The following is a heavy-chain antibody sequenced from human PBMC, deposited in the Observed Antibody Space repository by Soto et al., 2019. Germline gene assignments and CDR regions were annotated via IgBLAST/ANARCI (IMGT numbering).Heavy chain of an antibody. CDR3: ARGDRGAFDL. J-gene: IGHJ3*01. CDR1: GFPSGNYW. D-gene: IGHD1-26*01. V-gene: IGHV3-74*01. CDR2: IHSDGSST. Sequence: EVQLVESGGGLVRPGGSLRPSCAAPGFPSGNYWMNWFGQPPGKGLVWVSRIHSDGSSTTYADFVKGRFIISRDNARNTVDLQMNSVRVEDTAVYYCARGDRGAFDLWGQGTVVTVSS.